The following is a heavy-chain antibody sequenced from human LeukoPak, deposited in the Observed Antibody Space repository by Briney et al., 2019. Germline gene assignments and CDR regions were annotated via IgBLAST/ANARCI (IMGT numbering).Heavy chain of an antibody. J-gene: IGHJ6*02. CDR3: AREGGSSWYDDYYYGMDV. CDR2: ISAYNGNT. V-gene: IGHV1-18*01. CDR1: GYTFTSYG. D-gene: IGHD6-13*01. Sequence: ASVKVSCEASGYTFTSYGISWVRQAPGQGLEWMGWISAYNGNTNYAQKLQGRVTMTTDTSTSTAYMELRSLRSDDTAVYYCAREGGSSWYDDYYYGMDVWGQGTTVTVSS.